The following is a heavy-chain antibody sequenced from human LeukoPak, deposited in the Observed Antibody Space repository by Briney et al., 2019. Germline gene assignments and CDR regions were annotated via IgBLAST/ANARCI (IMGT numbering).Heavy chain of an antibody. D-gene: IGHD5-18*01. CDR3: ARVTGYSYSDFAFDI. Sequence: PSETLSLTCTVSGGSISSGSLYWNWIRQPAGKGLEWIGRIYTSGITNYNPSLKSRVSISLDTSKNQFSLKLSSVTAADTAVYYCARVTGYSYSDFAFDIWGQGTMVTVSS. CDR1: GGSISSGSLY. V-gene: IGHV4-61*02. CDR2: IYTSGIT. J-gene: IGHJ3*02.